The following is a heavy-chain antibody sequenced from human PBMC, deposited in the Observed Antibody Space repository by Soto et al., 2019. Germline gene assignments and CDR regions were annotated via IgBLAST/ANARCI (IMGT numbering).Heavy chain of an antibody. CDR1: GGSISSGGYY. CDR2: IYYSGST. Sequence: SETLSLTCTVSGGSISSGGYYWSWIRQHPGKGLEWIGYIYYSGSTYYNPSLKSRVTISVDTSKNQFSLKLSSVTAADTAVYYCARVPWGYSSSPIDYWGQGTLVTVSS. V-gene: IGHV4-31*03. CDR3: ARVPWGYSSSPIDY. J-gene: IGHJ4*02. D-gene: IGHD6-6*01.